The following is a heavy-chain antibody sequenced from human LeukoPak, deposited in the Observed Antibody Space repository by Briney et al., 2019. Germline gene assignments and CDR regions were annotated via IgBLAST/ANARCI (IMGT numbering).Heavy chain of an antibody. J-gene: IGHJ4*02. CDR2: IYHSGST. Sequence: SETLSLTCTVSGYSISSGYYWGWIRQPPGKGLEWIGSIYHSGSTYYNPSLKSRVTISVDTSKNQVSLKLSSVTAADTAVYYCARKVGSGHFDSWGQGTLVTVSS. CDR3: ARKVGSGHFDS. D-gene: IGHD2-15*01. V-gene: IGHV4-38-2*02. CDR1: GYSISSGYY.